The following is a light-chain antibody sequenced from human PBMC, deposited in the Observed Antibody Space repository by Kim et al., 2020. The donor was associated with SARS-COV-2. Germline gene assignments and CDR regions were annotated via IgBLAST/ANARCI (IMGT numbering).Light chain of an antibody. Sequence: EIVLTQSPGTLSLSPGDTATLSCRASQSISSSYLAWYQQKPGQAPRLLIYGASSRATGIPDRFSGSGSGTDFTLTISRLEPEDFAVYYCHQYGSSPWTFGQGTKVDIK. CDR1: QSISSSY. V-gene: IGKV3-20*01. CDR3: HQYGSSPWT. CDR2: GAS. J-gene: IGKJ1*01.